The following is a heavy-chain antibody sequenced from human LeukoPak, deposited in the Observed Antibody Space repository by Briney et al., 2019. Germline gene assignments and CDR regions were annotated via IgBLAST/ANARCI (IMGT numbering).Heavy chain of an antibody. CDR3: ARLTKGRYFDYIFAF. Sequence: PSETLSLTCTVSGFSVSDPLSYWGWVRQPPGKGLEWRAEINFIGRTSYNSSLNSRVTMSVDTSKNQFSLKMTSLTAADTAVYFCARLTKGRYFDYIFAFWGQGILVTVSS. CDR2: INFIGRT. CDR1: GFSVSDPLSY. J-gene: IGHJ4*02. D-gene: IGHD3-9*01. V-gene: IGHV4-39*01.